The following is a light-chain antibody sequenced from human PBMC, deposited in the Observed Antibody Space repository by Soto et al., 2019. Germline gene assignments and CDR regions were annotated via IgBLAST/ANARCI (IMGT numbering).Light chain of an antibody. V-gene: IGKV1-5*01. CDR3: QQYNSFVPYS. J-gene: IGKJ2*03. Sequence: DIRMTQSPSTLSASVGDRITITCRSSQSISFWLAWYQQKPGKAPKLLIYDASTLYSGVPSRFSGSRSGTEFTLTISSLQPDDFASYYCQQYNSFVPYSFGQGTKLEI. CDR1: QSISFW. CDR2: DAS.